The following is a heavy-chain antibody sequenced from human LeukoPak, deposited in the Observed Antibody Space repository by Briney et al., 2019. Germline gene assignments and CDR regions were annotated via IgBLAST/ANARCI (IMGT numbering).Heavy chain of an antibody. CDR1: GFTFSSYW. CDR3: ARLITSEAGRGMDV. V-gene: IGHV3-7*01. D-gene: IGHD1-14*01. Sequence: SGGSLRLSCAASGFTFSSYWMSWVRQAPGKGLEWVAHTKHDGSEKYYVDSVEGRFTISRDNAQNSLYLQMSSLRVEDTALYYCARLITSEAGRGMDVWGQGTTVTVSS. J-gene: IGHJ6*02. CDR2: TKHDGSEK.